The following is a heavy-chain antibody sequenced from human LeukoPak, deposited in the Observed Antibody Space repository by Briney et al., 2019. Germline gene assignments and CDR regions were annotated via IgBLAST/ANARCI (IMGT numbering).Heavy chain of an antibody. V-gene: IGHV3-11*04. Sequence: GGSLRLSCVADGFTFSDHYMSWTSQAPGKGMEWDSYISSSGYTIYYADSVKGGVTMSRENAKTSLYLEMNTLRAEDTAVYYCAGSRYCSNTNCYPYYFDDWGQGTLVTVSS. D-gene: IGHD2-2*01. CDR2: ISSSGYTI. CDR3: AGSRYCSNTNCYPYYFDD. J-gene: IGHJ4*02. CDR1: GFTFSDHY.